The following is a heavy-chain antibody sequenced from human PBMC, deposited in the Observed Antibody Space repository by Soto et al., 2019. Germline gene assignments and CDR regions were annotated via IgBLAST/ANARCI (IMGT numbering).Heavy chain of an antibody. J-gene: IGHJ6*02. V-gene: IGHV4-38-2*01. CDR3: ARVRGITGTSGMDV. Sequence: KLPETLSLTCAVSGYSISSGYYWGWIRQPPGKGLEWIGSIYHSGSTYYNPSLKSRVTISVDTSKNQFSLKLSSVTAADTAVYYCARVRGITGTSGMDVWGQGTTVTVSS. D-gene: IGHD1-20*01. CDR1: GYSISSGYY. CDR2: IYHSGST.